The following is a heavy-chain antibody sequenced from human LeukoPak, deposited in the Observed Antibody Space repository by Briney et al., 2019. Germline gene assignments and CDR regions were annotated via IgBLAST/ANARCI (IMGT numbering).Heavy chain of an antibody. CDR2: IKPDGSDT. Sequence: PGGSLRLSSAASGFTFSSHWMTWVRQAPGKGLEWMANIKPDGSDTYYVNSVKGRLSISRDNSKNSLYLQMNSLRAEDTAVYYCARDPGGSNWGAFDVWGQGTMVTVSS. D-gene: IGHD3-16*01. J-gene: IGHJ3*01. V-gene: IGHV3-7*01. CDR1: GFTFSSHW. CDR3: ARDPGGSNWGAFDV.